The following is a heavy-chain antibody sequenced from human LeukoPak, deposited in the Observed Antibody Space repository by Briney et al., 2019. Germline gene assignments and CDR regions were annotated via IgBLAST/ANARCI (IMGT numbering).Heavy chain of an antibody. CDR2: ISSDGGST. CDR3: ARGHYCSSTSCYAFDY. CDR1: GFTFSTYD. J-gene: IGHJ4*02. V-gene: IGHV3-64*01. D-gene: IGHD2-2*01. Sequence: PGGSLRLSCAASGFTFSTYDIHWVRQAPGKGLEYVSSISSDGGSTYYAKSVKGRFTISRDISKNTLYLQMGSLRAEDMAVYYCARGHYCSSTSCYAFDYWGQGTLVTVSS.